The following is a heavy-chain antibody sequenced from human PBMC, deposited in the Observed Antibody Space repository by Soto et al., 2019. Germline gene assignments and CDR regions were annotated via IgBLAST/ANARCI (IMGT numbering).Heavy chain of an antibody. CDR3: AKLGSSSWSPHYYFDY. CDR1: GFTFCNYA. J-gene: IGHJ4*02. Sequence: HPGGSLRLSCAASGFTFCNYAMRWVRQAPGKGLEWVSAITGSGSDTYYVDSVKGRFTISRDNSENTLYLQMNSLRAEDTAIYYCAKLGSSSWSPHYYFDYWGQGTLVTVSS. CDR2: ITGSGSDT. D-gene: IGHD2-2*01. V-gene: IGHV3-23*01.